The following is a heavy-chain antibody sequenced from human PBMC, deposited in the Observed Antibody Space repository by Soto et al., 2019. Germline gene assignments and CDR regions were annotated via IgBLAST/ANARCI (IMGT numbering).Heavy chain of an antibody. Sequence: GASVKVSCKASGYTFTSYDINWVRQATGQGLEWMGWMNPNSGNTGYAQKLQGRVTMTRNTSISTAYMELSSLRSEDTAVYYCARGVDYYGSGSYFLLRPNNWFDPWGQGTLVTVSS. J-gene: IGHJ5*02. CDR3: ARGVDYYGSGSYFLLRPNNWFDP. CDR2: MNPNSGNT. V-gene: IGHV1-8*01. CDR1: GYTFTSYD. D-gene: IGHD3-10*01.